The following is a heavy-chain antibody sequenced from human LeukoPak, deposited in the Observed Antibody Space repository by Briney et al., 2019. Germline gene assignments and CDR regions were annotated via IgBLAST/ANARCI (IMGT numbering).Heavy chain of an antibody. CDR3: ARDYYDSSGQLHAGAHAFDI. V-gene: IGHV3-33*01. J-gene: IGHJ3*02. Sequence: PGGSPRLSCAASGFTFRTFGMHWVRQAPGKGLEWVAIIWYDGINKYCADSVKGRFTISRDNSKNTLYPQMNSLRAEDTAVYYCARDYYDSSGQLHAGAHAFDIWGQGTMVTDSS. CDR1: GFTFRTFG. D-gene: IGHD3-22*01. CDR2: IWYDGINK.